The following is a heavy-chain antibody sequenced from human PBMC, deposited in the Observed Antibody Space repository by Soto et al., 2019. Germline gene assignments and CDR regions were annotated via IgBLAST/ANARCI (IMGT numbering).Heavy chain of an antibody. CDR3: ARVGHGIAVAERQDY. V-gene: IGHV1-69*13. CDR1: GGTFSSYA. CDR2: IIPIFGTA. Sequence: SVKVSCKASGGTFSSYAISWVRQAPGQGLEWMGGIIPIFGTANYAQKFQGRVTITADESKNTLYLQMNSLRAEDTAVYYCARVGHGIAVAERQDYWGQGTLVTVSS. D-gene: IGHD6-19*01. J-gene: IGHJ4*02.